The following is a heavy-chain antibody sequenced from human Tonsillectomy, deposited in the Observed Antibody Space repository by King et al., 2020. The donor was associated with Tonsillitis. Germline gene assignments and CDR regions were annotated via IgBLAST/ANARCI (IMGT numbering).Heavy chain of an antibody. CDR1: GYTFPNYG. J-gene: IGHJ4*02. Sequence: QLVQSGAEVKKPGASVKVSCKASGYTFPNYGITWVRQAPGQGLEWRGWISAYNGNTNFAQKLQGRVTMTTDTSTSTAYKELWSLRFDDTAVDYCARDRHQLLDYWGQGTLVTVSS. CDR2: ISAYNGNT. D-gene: IGHD2-2*01. CDR3: ARDRHQLLDY. V-gene: IGHV1-18*01.